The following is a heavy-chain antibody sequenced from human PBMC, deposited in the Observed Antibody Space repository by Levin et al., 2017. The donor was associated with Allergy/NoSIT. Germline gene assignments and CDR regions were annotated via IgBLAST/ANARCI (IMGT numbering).Heavy chain of an antibody. V-gene: IGHV3-23*01. D-gene: IGHD3-10*01. CDR1: GFTFSSYA. CDR2: ISGSGGST. CDR3: AKDLGRRQQAGGEFDY. J-gene: IGHJ4*02. Sequence: PGGSLRLSCAASGFTFSSYAMSWVRQAPGKGLEWVSAISGSGGSTYYADSVKGRFTISRDNSKNTLYLQMNSLRAEDTAVYYCAKDLGRRQQAGGEFDYWGQGTLVTVSS.